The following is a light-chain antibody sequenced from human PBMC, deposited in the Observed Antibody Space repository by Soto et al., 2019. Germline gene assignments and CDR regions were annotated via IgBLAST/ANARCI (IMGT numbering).Light chain of an antibody. CDR2: AAS. Sequence: DIQMTQSPSSLSASVGARVTITCRASQGISKYLAWYQQKPGKVPKLLIYAASTLQSGVPSRFSGSGSGTDFSLTISSLQPEDVATDYCQKYNRAPSDTFGGGTKVDIK. V-gene: IGKV1-27*01. CDR3: QKYNRAPSDT. J-gene: IGKJ4*01. CDR1: QGISKY.